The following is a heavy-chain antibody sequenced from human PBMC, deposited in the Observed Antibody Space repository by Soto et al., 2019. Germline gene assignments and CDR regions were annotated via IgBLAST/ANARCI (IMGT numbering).Heavy chain of an antibody. CDR1: GFTFTKYA. CDR2: ISGSGGGT. D-gene: IGHD3-10*01. J-gene: IGHJ4*02. Sequence: EVQLLESGGGLLQPGGSLRLSCAASGFTFTKYAMSWVRQAPGKGLEWVSDISGSGGGTHYADSVKGRFNISRDNSKSTLYLQMNSLRPEDTAIYYCAKDGALYFGPYYFDYWGQGVLVTVSS. V-gene: IGHV3-23*01. CDR3: AKDGALYFGPYYFDY.